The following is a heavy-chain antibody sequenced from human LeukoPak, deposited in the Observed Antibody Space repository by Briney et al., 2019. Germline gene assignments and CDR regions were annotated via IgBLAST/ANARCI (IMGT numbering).Heavy chain of an antibody. CDR3: AKGISSESYYYDSSGYLGDV. D-gene: IGHD3-22*01. CDR1: GFTFSSYA. V-gene: IGHV3-23*01. Sequence: PGGSLRLSCAASGFTFSSYAVSWVRQAPGKGLEWVSAISGSGGSTYYADSVKGRFTISRDNSKNTLYLQMNSLRAVDTAVYYCAKGISSESYYYDSSGYLGDVWGQGTTVTVSS. J-gene: IGHJ6*02. CDR2: ISGSGGST.